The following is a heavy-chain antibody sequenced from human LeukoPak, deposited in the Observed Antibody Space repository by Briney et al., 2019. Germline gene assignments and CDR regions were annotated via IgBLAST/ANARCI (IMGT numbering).Heavy chain of an antibody. V-gene: IGHV4-34*01. CDR3: ARIGIAAAGTISYYYYMDV. Sequence: PSETLSLTCAVYGGSFSGYYWSWIRQPPGKGLEWIGEINHSGSTNYNPSLKSRVTISVDTSKNQFSLKLSSVTAADTAVYYCARIGIAAAGTISYYYYMDVWGKGTTDTVSS. J-gene: IGHJ6*03. D-gene: IGHD6-13*01. CDR2: INHSGST. CDR1: GGSFSGYY.